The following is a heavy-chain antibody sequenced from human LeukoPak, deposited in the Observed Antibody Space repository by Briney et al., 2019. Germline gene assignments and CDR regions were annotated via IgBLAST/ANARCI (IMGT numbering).Heavy chain of an antibody. D-gene: IGHD2-2*01. CDR3: AREAIAAFDI. Sequence: SETLSLTCAVYGGSFGGYHWSWIRRPPGKGLEWIGEINHSGSTNYNPSLKSRVTISVDTSKNQFSLKLSSVTAADTAVYYCAREAIAAFDIWGQGTMVTVSS. V-gene: IGHV4-34*01. CDR1: GGSFGGYH. CDR2: INHSGST. J-gene: IGHJ3*02.